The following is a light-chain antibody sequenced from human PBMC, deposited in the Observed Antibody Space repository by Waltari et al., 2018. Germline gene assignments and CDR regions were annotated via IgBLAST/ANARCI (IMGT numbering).Light chain of an antibody. V-gene: IGLV2-11*01. CDR2: DVS. Sequence: QSALTQPRSVSGSLGQSVTISCTGTRSDLGGYNFVSWYQQHPGKAPKLLIYDVSVRPSGVPGRFSASKSGNTAFLTISGLQAEDEADYYCCSFAGNYKVIFGGGAKLTVL. CDR3: CSFAGNYKVI. J-gene: IGLJ2*01. CDR1: RSDLGGYNF.